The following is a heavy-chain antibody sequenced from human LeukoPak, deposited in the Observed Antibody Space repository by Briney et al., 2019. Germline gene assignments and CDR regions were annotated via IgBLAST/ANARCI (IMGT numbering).Heavy chain of an antibody. CDR2: ISHDGTNK. CDR3: ASKWYCGGDCYYQIDY. D-gene: IGHD2-21*02. CDR1: GFTFSTYV. V-gene: IGHV3-30*03. Sequence: GRSLRLSCAASGFTFSTYVMHWVRQAPGKGLEWVAVISHDGTNKYYGDSVKGRFTISRDNSKNTLYLQMNSLRAEDTAVYYCASKWYCGGDCYYQIDYWGQGTLVTVSS. J-gene: IGHJ4*02.